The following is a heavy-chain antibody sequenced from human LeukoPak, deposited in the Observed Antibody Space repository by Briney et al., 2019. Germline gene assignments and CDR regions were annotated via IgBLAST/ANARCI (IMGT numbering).Heavy chain of an antibody. CDR2: IYYSGST. CDR3: ARHYDFLV. V-gene: IGHV4-39*01. J-gene: IGHJ6*02. CDR1: GGPFTSSGYY. Sequence: SETLSLTCTVSGGPFTSSGYYWGWIRQPPGKGLEWIGSIYYSGSTSYNPSLKSRVTISVDRSKNQFSLKLTSVTAADTAVYYCARHYDFLVWGQGTMVTVSS. D-gene: IGHD3-3*01.